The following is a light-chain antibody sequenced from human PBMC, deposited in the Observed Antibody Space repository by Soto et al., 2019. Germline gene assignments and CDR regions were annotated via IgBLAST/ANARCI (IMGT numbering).Light chain of an antibody. Sequence: EIVMTQSPATLSLSPGERATLSRRASQSVGSSLAWYQQKPGQAPRLLIYDASTRATGIPARFSGSGSGTEFSLTISSLQSEDFAVYYCQQYDNWPPLTFGGGTKVEIK. J-gene: IGKJ4*01. V-gene: IGKV3-15*01. CDR2: DAS. CDR3: QQYDNWPPLT. CDR1: QSVGSS.